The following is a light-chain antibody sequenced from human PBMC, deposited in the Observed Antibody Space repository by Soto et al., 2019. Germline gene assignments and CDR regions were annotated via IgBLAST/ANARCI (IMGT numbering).Light chain of an antibody. J-gene: IGKJ5*01. CDR1: QILVSSDGNIY. Sequence: DVVMTQSPLSLPVTLGQPASISCRSSQILVSSDGNIYLNWFQQRPGQSPRRLIYKVSNRDSGVPDRFGGSGSGTDFTLRISRVEAEDVGVYYCMQGTHWPPITFGQGTRLEIK. CDR2: KVS. V-gene: IGKV2-30*01. CDR3: MQGTHWPPIT.